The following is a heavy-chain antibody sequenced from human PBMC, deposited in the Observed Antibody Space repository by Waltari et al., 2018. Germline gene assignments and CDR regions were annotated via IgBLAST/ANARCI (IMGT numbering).Heavy chain of an antibody. D-gene: IGHD5-18*01. CDR2: MYPPGSA. V-gene: IGHV3-66*02. CDR1: GNAGSAHP. Sequence: EVKLVESGGGRVHPGGSLGLSCVASGNAGSAHPMSWGRQAPGKGLECVSIMYPPGSAYNADSVEGRFTISRDISKNMVHLQMNRLRLEDSATYYCATARDEHTAMVYFDNWGQGTLVSVSS. J-gene: IGHJ4*02. CDR3: ATARDEHTAMVYFDN.